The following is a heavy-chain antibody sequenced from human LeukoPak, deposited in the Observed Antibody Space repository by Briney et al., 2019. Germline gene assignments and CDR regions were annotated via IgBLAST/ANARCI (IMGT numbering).Heavy chain of an antibody. CDR1: GFTFSSDG. V-gene: IGHV3-30*02. CDR2: VRFDGNKN. J-gene: IGHJ1*01. CDR3: AKEFSPFDSSGYYGLFQH. D-gene: IGHD3-22*01. Sequence: GGSLRLSCVVSGFTFSSDGLHWVRQAPGKGLEWVAFVRFDGNKNSYADSVRGRFIISRDNSKNTLHLAMNSLRTEDTAVYYCAKEFSPFDSSGYYGLFQHWGQGTLVTVSS.